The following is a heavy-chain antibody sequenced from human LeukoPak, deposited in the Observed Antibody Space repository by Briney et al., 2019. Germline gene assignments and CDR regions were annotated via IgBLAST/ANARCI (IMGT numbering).Heavy chain of an antibody. CDR2: INHSGST. CDR1: GGSFSGYY. CDR3: ARSFRSCSGGSCSSRRYYYYMDV. V-gene: IGHV4-34*01. D-gene: IGHD2-15*01. J-gene: IGHJ6*03. Sequence: SETLSLTCAVYGGSFSGYYWSWIRQPPGKGLEWIGVINHSGSTNYNPSLKSRVTISVDTSKNQFSMKLSSVTAADTAVYYCARSFRSCSGGSCSSRRYYYYMDVWGKGTTVTVSS.